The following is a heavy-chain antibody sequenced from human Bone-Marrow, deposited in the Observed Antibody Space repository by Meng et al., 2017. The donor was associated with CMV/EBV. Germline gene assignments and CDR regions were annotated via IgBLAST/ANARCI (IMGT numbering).Heavy chain of an antibody. V-gene: IGHV3-48*03. CDR3: ARGYSSSWSPLFGY. Sequence: GGSLRLSCAASGFTFSSYEMNWVRQAPGKGLEWVSYISSSGSTIYYADSVKGRFTISRDNAKNSLYLQMNSLRAEDTAVYYCARGYSSSWSPLFGYWGQGTLVTFSS. J-gene: IGHJ4*02. D-gene: IGHD6-13*01. CDR2: ISSSGSTI. CDR1: GFTFSSYE.